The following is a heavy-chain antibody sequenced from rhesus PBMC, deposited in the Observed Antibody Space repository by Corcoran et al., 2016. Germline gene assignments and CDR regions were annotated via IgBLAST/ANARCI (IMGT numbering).Heavy chain of an antibody. D-gene: IGHD2-21*01. Sequence: QVQLQESGPGLVKPSETLSLTCAVSGYSISSGYYWGWIRQPPGKGLEYIGYISGSSGSTDYNPSLERRVTISKDTSKNQFSLKLSSVTAADTAVYYCASHSSGRPFDYWGQGVLVTVSS. CDR1: GYSISSGYY. V-gene: IGHV4-99*01. CDR3: ASHSSGRPFDY. CDR2: ISGSSGST. J-gene: IGHJ4*01.